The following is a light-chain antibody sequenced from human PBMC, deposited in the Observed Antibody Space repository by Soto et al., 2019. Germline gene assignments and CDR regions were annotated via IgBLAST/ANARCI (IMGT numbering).Light chain of an antibody. V-gene: IGKV3-15*01. Sequence: ILMTQSPATLSLSPGERATLSCRASQSVSNNLAWYQQKPGQAPRLLIYDASTRATGIPARFSGSGSGTEFTLTISGLQSEDFAVYYCQQYNNWSPWTFGQGTKVEIK. J-gene: IGKJ1*01. CDR2: DAS. CDR3: QQYNNWSPWT. CDR1: QSVSNN.